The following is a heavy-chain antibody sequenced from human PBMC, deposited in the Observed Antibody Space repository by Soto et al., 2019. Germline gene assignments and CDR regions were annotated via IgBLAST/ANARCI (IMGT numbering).Heavy chain of an antibody. CDR3: ARHEIDVAVAAEAHWFDP. CDR2: IYYSGST. Sequence: SATLSLTCTVSGGSISSSSYYRGWIRQPPGKGLEWIGSIYYSGSTYYNPSLKSRVTISVDTSKNQFSLKLSSVTAADTAVYYRARHEIDVAVAAEAHWFDPWGQGTLVTVSS. V-gene: IGHV4-39*01. D-gene: IGHD2-15*01. J-gene: IGHJ5*02. CDR1: GGSISSSSYY.